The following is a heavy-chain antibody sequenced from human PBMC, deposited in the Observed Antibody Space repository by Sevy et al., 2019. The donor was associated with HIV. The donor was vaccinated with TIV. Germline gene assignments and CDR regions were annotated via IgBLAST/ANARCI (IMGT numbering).Heavy chain of an antibody. CDR2: IFYSGNT. CDR1: GGSISRNSYD. D-gene: IGHD2-21*01. J-gene: IGHJ4*02. CDR3: ARHGGLVDRGFDF. Sequence: SETLSLTCSVSGGSISRNSYDWGWIRQPPGKGLECIGSIFYSGNTYYATSLRSRVTISVVTSKNPFSLNLSSVTDADTAVYYCARHGGLVDRGFDFWGQGTLVTVSS. V-gene: IGHV4-39*01.